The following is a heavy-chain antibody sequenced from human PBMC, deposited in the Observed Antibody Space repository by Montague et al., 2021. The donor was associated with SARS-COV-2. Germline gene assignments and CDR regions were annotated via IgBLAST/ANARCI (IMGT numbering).Heavy chain of an antibody. V-gene: IGHV4-59*08. CDR1: GVSVNNYY. CDR3: ARQEPIVVVVAAARGWFDP. D-gene: IGHD2-15*01. CDR2: IYYTGST. J-gene: IGHJ5*02. Sequence: SETLSLTCSVSGVSVNNYYWAWIRQTPEKGLEWIGYIYYTGSTNYNPSLRNRITISIDTSANQFSLKLSSVTAADTAVYYCARQEPIVVVVAAARGWFDPWGQGTPVTVSS.